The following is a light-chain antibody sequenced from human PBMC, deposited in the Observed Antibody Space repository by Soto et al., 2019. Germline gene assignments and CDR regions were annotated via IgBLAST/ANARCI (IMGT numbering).Light chain of an antibody. Sequence: DIQMTQSPSSLSASVGDRVTITCRASQSISSYLNWYQQKPGKAPKLLIYAASSLQSGVPSRFIGSGSGTDFTLTINRLKPEDFATYYCQQIYSTPWTFGQETKLEIK. CDR1: QSISSY. V-gene: IGKV1-39*01. CDR2: AAS. J-gene: IGKJ1*01. CDR3: QQIYSTPWT.